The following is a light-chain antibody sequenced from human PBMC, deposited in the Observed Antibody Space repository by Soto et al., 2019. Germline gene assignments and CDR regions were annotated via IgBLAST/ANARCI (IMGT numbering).Light chain of an antibody. V-gene: IGKV1-33*01. Sequence: DIQMTQSPSSLSASVGDRVTITCQASQDISNYLNWYQQKPGKAPKLLIYDASNLETGVPSRFSGSGSGTDFTFTISSLQPEDFATDYCQQYDNLPITFGQGTRLEIK. CDR3: QQYDNLPIT. CDR2: DAS. J-gene: IGKJ5*01. CDR1: QDISNY.